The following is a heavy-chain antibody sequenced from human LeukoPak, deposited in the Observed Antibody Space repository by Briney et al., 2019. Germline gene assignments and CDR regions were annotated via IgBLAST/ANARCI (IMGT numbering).Heavy chain of an antibody. CDR2: INHSGST. V-gene: IGHV4-34*01. CDR1: GGSFSGYY. D-gene: IGHD6-19*01. Sequence: SETLSLTCAVYGGSFSGYYWSWIRQPPGKGLEWIGEINHSGSTNYNPSLKSRVTISVDTSKNQFSLKLSSVTAADTAVYYCARVGGSSGWYKIDAFDIWGQGTMVTVSS. J-gene: IGHJ3*02. CDR3: ARVGGSSGWYKIDAFDI.